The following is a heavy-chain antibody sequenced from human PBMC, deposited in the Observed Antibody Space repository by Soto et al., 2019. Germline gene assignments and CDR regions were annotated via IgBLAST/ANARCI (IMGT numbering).Heavy chain of an antibody. V-gene: IGHV1-2*02. J-gene: IGHJ4*02. CDR1: GYTFTAYY. CDR2: INPNGGGT. Sequence: QVQLVQSGAEMKKPGASVKVSCESSGYTFTAYYIHWVRQAPGHGLEWMGWINPNGGGTKYAQKFKGRVTMTRDTSIKTAYMELTRLTSDDTAVYYCAKAVHTMNQGVRFRVDQWGQGTLVTVSS. D-gene: IGHD3-10*01. CDR3: AKAVHTMNQGVRFRVDQ.